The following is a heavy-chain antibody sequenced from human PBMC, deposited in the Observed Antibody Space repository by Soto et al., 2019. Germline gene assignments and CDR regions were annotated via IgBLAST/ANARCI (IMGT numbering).Heavy chain of an antibody. CDR3: AREVITIFGVVIYRDAFDI. CDR1: GGSISSSSYY. J-gene: IGHJ3*02. D-gene: IGHD3-3*01. V-gene: IGHV4-39*01. CDR2: IYYSGST. Sequence: PSETLSLTCTVSGGSISSSSYYWGWIRQPPGKGLEWIGSIYYSGSTYYNPSLKSRVTISVDTSKNQFSLKLSSVTAADTAVYYCAREVITIFGVVIYRDAFDIWGQGTMVTVSS.